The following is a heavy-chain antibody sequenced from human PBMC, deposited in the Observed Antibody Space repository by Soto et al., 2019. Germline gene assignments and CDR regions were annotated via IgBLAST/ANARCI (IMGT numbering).Heavy chain of an antibody. CDR3: AKGGEVGGVLGDH. V-gene: IGHV3-30*18. CDR2: FSYDGSYQ. Sequence: QVQLVESGGGVVQPGTSLRLSCEASGFAFNKFGMHWVRQAPGKGLEWVDFFSYDGSYQYYADSVQGRLNITRDNSMNTLNMQLNSLRREDTAVYYCAKGGEVGGVLGDHWGQGTLVTVSS. D-gene: IGHD1-26*01. CDR1: GFAFNKFG. J-gene: IGHJ4*02.